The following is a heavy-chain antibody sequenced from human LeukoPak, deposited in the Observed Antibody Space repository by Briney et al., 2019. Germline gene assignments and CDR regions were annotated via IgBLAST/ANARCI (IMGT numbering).Heavy chain of an antibody. CDR3: ARHTWQWLPFDD. Sequence: PGGSLRLSCAASGFTFSSYAMSWVRQAPGKGLEWVSAISGSGGSTYYADSVKGRFTISRDNSKNTLYLQMNSLRAEDTAIYYCARHTWQWLPFDDWGQGTQVTISS. CDR1: GFTFSSYA. D-gene: IGHD5-12*01. V-gene: IGHV3-23*01. CDR2: ISGSGGST. J-gene: IGHJ4*02.